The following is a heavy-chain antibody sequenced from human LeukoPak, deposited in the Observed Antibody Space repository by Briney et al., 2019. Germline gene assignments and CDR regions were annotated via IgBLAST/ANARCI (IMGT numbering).Heavy chain of an antibody. D-gene: IGHD6-19*01. CDR3: ARSAGIAVAGTGYMDV. J-gene: IGHJ6*03. V-gene: IGHV4-39*01. Sequence: PSETLSLTCTVSGGSISSSSYYWGWIRQPPGKGLEWIGSIYYSGSNYYNPSLKSRVTISVDTSKNQFSLKLSSVTAADTAVYYCARSAGIAVAGTGYMDVWGKGTTVTVSS. CDR2: IYYSGSN. CDR1: GGSISSSSYY.